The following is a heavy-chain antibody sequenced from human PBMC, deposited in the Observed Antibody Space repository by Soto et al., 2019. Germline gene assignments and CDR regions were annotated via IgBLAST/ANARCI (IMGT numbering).Heavy chain of an antibody. CDR1: GGTFSGYA. CDR3: ARGSCRSTSCYKEYYFDL. V-gene: IGHV1-69*01. J-gene: IGHJ4*02. D-gene: IGHD2-2*02. CDR2: IIPMVGTS. Sequence: QVQLVQSGAEVKKPGSSVKVSCKASGGTFSGYAISWVRQAPGQGLEWMGEIIPMVGTSNYAQKFQGRDTITADESTSTAYMELSSLRSEDTAVYYCARGSCRSTSCYKEYYFDLWGQGTLVTVSS.